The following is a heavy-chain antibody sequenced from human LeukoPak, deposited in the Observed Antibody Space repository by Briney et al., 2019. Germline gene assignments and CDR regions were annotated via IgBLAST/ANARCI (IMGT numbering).Heavy chain of an antibody. D-gene: IGHD6-13*01. V-gene: IGHV3-30*03. CDR1: GFTFSSYG. CDR3: ARDPGDSSSWYGGY. J-gene: IGHJ4*02. CDR2: ISYDGSNK. Sequence: QPGGSLRLSCAASGFTFSSYGMHWVRQAPGKGLEWVAVISYDGSNKYYADSVKGRFTISRDNSKNTLYLQMNSLRAEDTAVYYCARDPGDSSSWYGGYWGQGTLVTVSS.